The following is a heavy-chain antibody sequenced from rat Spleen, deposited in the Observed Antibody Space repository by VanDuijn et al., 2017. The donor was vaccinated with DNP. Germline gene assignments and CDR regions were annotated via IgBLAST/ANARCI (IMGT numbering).Heavy chain of an antibody. J-gene: IGHJ2*01. CDR3: ARQGADY. CDR2: ISYDGSRT. V-gene: IGHV5-17*01. CDR1: GFTFSDYA. Sequence: EVQLVESGGGLVQPGRSLKLSCAASGFTFSDYAMAWVRQAPKKGLEGVATISYDGSRTYYRDSVKGRFTISRDNAKSTLYLQMDSLRSEDTATYYCARQGADYWGQGVMVTVSS.